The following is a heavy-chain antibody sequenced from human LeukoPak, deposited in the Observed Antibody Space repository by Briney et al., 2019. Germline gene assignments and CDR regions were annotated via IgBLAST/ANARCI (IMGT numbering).Heavy chain of an antibody. J-gene: IGHJ5*02. V-gene: IGHV3-23*01. CDR2: ISGSGGST. CDR1: GFTFSSYA. Sequence: GGSLRLSCAASGFTFSSYAMSWVRQAPGKGLEWVSAISGSGGSTYYADSVKGRFTISRDNSKKTLYLQMNSLRAEDTAVYYCAKQRGDIVVVPAAMGKWFDPWGQGTLVTVSS. CDR3: AKQRGDIVVVPAAMGKWFDP. D-gene: IGHD2-2*01.